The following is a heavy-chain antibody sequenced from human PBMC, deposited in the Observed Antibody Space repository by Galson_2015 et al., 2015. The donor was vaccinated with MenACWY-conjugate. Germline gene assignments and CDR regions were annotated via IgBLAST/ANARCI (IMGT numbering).Heavy chain of an antibody. CDR1: GGSINSYC. CDR2: MYYSGSA. D-gene: IGHD3-3*02. Sequence: SETLSLTCTVSGGSINSYCWSWIRQPPGKGLEWIGYMYYSGSANYNPSLKSRVTISVDTSKNQFSLTMTSVTAADTAVYYCARGVNLASMAGYWGQGTLVTVSS. V-gene: IGHV4-59*01. CDR3: ARGVNLASMAGY. J-gene: IGHJ4*02.